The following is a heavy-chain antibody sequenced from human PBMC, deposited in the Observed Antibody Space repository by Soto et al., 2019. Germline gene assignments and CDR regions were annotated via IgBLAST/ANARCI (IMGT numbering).Heavy chain of an antibody. CDR3: ARARLICSSTSCYSTDAFDI. Sequence: LGGSLRLSCAASGFTFSDYYMSWIRQAPGKGLEWVSYISSSGSTIYYADSVKGRFTISRDNAKNSLYLQMNSLRAEDTAVYYCARARLICSSTSCYSTDAFDIWGHGTMVTVSS. CDR2: ISSSGSTI. D-gene: IGHD2-2*02. V-gene: IGHV3-11*01. J-gene: IGHJ3*02. CDR1: GFTFSDYY.